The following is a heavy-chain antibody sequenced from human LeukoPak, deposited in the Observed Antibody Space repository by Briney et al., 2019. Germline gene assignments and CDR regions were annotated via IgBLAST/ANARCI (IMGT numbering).Heavy chain of an antibody. CDR1: GGSFSGYY. V-gene: IGHV4-34*01. J-gene: IGHJ5*02. CDR2: INHSGST. Sequence: KASETLSLTCAVYGGSFSGYYWSWIRQPPGKGLEWIGEINHSGSTNYNPSLKSRVTISVDTSKNQFSLKLSSVTAADTAVYYCASHSYSGSYGGWFDPWGREPWSPSPQ. D-gene: IGHD1-26*01. CDR3: ASHSYSGSYGGWFDP.